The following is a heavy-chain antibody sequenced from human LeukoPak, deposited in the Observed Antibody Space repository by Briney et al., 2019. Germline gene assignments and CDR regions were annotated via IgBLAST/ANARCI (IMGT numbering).Heavy chain of an antibody. CDR1: GGSISSYY. J-gene: IGHJ4*02. V-gene: IGHV4-59*01. Sequence: SETLSLTCTVSGGSISSYYWSWIRQPPGKGLEWIGYIYYSGSTNYNPSLKSRVTISVDTSKNQFSLKLSSVTAADTHVYYCARGAYAGSSSYFDYWGQGTLVAVSS. CDR3: ARGAYAGSSSYFDY. CDR2: IYYSGST. D-gene: IGHD6-6*01.